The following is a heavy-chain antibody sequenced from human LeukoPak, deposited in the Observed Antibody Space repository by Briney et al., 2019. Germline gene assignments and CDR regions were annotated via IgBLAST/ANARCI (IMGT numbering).Heavy chain of an antibody. J-gene: IGHJ4*02. CDR3: ARHRRRRSYGDYVPTLYYFDY. CDR1: GGSISSSSYY. D-gene: IGHD4-17*01. CDR2: IYYSGST. V-gene: IGHV4-39*01. Sequence: PSETLPLTCTVSGGSISSSSYYWGWIRQPPGKGLEWIGSIYYSGSTYYNPSLKSRVTISVDTSKNQFSLKLSSVTAADTAVYYCARHRRRRSYGDYVPTLYYFDYWGQGTLVTVSS.